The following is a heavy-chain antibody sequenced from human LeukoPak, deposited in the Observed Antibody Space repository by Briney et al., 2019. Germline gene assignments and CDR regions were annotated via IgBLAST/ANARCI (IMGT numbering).Heavy chain of an antibody. V-gene: IGHV1-69*13. Sequence: SVKVSCKASGGTYSSYAISWVRQAPGQGLEWMGGIIPIFGTANYARKFQGRVTITADESTSTAYMELSSLRSEDTAVYYCARGCSSTSCYTAPLYNWFDPWGQGTLVTVSS. CDR2: IIPIFGTA. D-gene: IGHD2-2*02. CDR1: GGTYSSYA. CDR3: ARGCSSTSCYTAPLYNWFDP. J-gene: IGHJ5*02.